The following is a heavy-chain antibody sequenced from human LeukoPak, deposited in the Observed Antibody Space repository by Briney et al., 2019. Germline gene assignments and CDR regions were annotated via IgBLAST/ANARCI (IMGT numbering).Heavy chain of an antibody. Sequence: SETLSLTCTVSGGSISSYYWSWIWQPPGQGLEWMGYIYNSGSANYNPSLTSRVPISVDTSKTKFSLNLSSVTAAATAVYFCARQLVWFGELFSNDVFDIWGQGTMVTVSS. D-gene: IGHD3-10*01. CDR2: IYNSGSA. J-gene: IGHJ3*02. CDR1: GGSISSYY. V-gene: IGHV4-59*08. CDR3: ARQLVWFGELFSNDVFDI.